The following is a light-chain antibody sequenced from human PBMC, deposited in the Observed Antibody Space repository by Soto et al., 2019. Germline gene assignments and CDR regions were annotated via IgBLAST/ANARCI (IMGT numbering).Light chain of an antibody. V-gene: IGLV2-8*01. Sequence: QSVLTQPPSASGSPGQSVTISCTGTSSDVGGYNYVSWYQQHPGKAPKLVIFEVNKRPSGVPDRFSGSKSGNTASLTVSGLQTEDEADYYCNSYAGGNSFVFGTGTKVTVL. CDR3: NSYAGGNSFV. CDR1: SSDVGGYNY. CDR2: EVN. J-gene: IGLJ1*01.